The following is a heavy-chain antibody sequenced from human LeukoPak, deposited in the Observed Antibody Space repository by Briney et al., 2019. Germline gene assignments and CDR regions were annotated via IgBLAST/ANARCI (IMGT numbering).Heavy chain of an antibody. CDR2: ISSSSSYI. CDR1: GFTFSSYA. Sequence: GGSLRLSCAASGFTFSSYAMHWVRQAPGKGLEWVSSISSSSSYIYYADSVKGRFTISRDNAKNSLYLQMSSLRAEDTAVYYCARDRYYYDSSGQESFDYWGQGTLVTVSS. V-gene: IGHV3-21*01. J-gene: IGHJ4*02. D-gene: IGHD3-22*01. CDR3: ARDRYYYDSSGQESFDY.